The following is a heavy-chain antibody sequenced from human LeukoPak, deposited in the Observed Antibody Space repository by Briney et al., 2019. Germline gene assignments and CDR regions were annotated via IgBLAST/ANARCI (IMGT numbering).Heavy chain of an antibody. CDR3: AKDPVGATRPDAFDI. Sequence: GGSLRLSCAASGFTVSSNYMSWVRQAPGKGLEWVSVIYSGGSTYYADSVKGRFTISRDNSKNTLYLQMNSLRAEDTAVYYCAKDPVGATRPDAFDIWGQGTMVTVSS. CDR2: IYSGGST. J-gene: IGHJ3*02. CDR1: GFTVSSNY. V-gene: IGHV3-66*01. D-gene: IGHD1-26*01.